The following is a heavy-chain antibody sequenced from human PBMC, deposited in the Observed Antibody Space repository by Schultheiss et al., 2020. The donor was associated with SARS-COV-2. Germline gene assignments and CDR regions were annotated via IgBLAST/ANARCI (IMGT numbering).Heavy chain of an antibody. D-gene: IGHD2-2*01. CDR1: GGSIDNYY. CDR3: ARHTKDHWVVVPAALKWFDP. Sequence: GSLRLSCTVSGGSIDNYYWSWIRQPPGKGPEWIGFSHYSGATMYNPSLESRVTMSVDTSKTQFSLKLSSVTAADTAVYYCARHTKDHWVVVPAALKWFDPWGQGTLVTVSS. CDR2: SHYSGAT. V-gene: IGHV4-59*08. J-gene: IGHJ5*02.